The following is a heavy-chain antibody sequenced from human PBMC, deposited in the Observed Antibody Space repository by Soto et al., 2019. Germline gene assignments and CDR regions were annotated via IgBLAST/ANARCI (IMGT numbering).Heavy chain of an antibody. CDR2: INPNSGGT. V-gene: IGHV1-2*02. J-gene: IGHJ6*02. Sequence: ASVKVSCKGSGYTFTGYYLHWVRQAPGQGLEWIGWINPNSGGTNYAQKFHGRGTMTRDTLISTTFMDLSRLRSDDTALYYCAGASPKDRVPLYGMAVRSQRTTVTVSS. CDR1: GYTFTGYY. D-gene: IGHD2-2*01. CDR3: AGASPKDRVPLYGMAV.